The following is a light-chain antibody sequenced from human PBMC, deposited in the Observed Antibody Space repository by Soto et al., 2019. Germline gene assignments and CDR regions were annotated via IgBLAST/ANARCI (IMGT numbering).Light chain of an antibody. V-gene: IGLV2-8*01. CDR3: SSYAGNNVV. J-gene: IGLJ2*01. CDR1: SSDVGGYNY. CDR2: EVS. Sequence: QSALTQPPSASGSPGQSVTISCTGTSSDVGGYNYVSWYQQHPGKAPKLMIYEVSKRPSGVPDRFSGSKSGNTASLTVSGLQAEDEADYYCSSYAGNNVVFGGG.